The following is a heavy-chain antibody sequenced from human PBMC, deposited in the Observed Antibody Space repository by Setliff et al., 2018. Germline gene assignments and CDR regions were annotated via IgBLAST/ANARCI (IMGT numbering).Heavy chain of an antibody. J-gene: IGHJ6*02. CDR1: GFTFSSYA. CDR2: ISYDGSNK. Sequence: GGSLRLSCAASGFTFSSYAMHWVRQAPGKGLEWVAVISYDGSNKYYADSVKGRFTISRDNSKNTLYLQMNSLRAEDTAVYYCARDLQAYYDILTGYPIYYYYGMDVWGQGTTVTVSS. CDR3: ARDLQAYYDILTGYPIYYYYGMDV. V-gene: IGHV3-30-3*01. D-gene: IGHD3-9*01.